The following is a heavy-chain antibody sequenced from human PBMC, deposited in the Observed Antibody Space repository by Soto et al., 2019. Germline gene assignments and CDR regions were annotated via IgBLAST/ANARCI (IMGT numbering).Heavy chain of an antibody. CDR1: GYTFISHG. CDR3: VREGRGLGYCSSTGCYSEFDY. D-gene: IGHD2-2*02. J-gene: IGHJ4*02. V-gene: IGHV1-18*01. CDR2: ISVNNGDT. Sequence: ASVKVSCKASGYTFISHGISWVRQAPGQGLEWMGWISVNNGDTKYAQELRGRVSMTTDTSTSTAYMELRSPRSDDTAVYYCVREGRGLGYCSSTGCYSEFDYWGQGTLVTVSS.